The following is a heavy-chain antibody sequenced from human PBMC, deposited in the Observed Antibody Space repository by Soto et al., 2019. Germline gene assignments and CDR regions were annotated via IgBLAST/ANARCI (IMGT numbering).Heavy chain of an antibody. D-gene: IGHD2-15*01. V-gene: IGHV3-23*01. CDR2: ISGSGGST. CDR3: AKGGCSGATCPMGFDY. J-gene: IGHJ4*02. Sequence: GGSLRLSCAASGFTFSTYAMSWVRQAPGKGLEWVSGISGSGGSTDYADSVKGRFTISRDNSKNTLYLQMNSLRADDTAVYYCAKGGCSGATCPMGFDYWGQGTPVTVSS. CDR1: GFTFSTYA.